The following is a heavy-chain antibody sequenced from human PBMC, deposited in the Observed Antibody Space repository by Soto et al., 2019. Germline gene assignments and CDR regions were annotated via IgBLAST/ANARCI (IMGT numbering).Heavy chain of an antibody. CDR3: VRDPQRNDY. V-gene: IGHV1-18*04. CDR1: GYTFTSYG. Sequence: QVQLVQSGAEVKKPGASVKISCKASGYTFTSYGISWVRQAPGQGLQWMGWISANSGKTDYAQNLQGRVTLTTDTSTSIAYMELTRLTSDDTAIYYCVRDPQRNDYWGQGTLVTVSS. J-gene: IGHJ4*02. CDR2: ISANSGKT. D-gene: IGHD6-25*01.